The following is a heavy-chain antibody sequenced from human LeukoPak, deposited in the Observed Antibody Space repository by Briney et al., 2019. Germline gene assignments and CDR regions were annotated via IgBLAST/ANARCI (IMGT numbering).Heavy chain of an antibody. J-gene: IGHJ5*02. CDR1: GYTFTGYY. V-gene: IGHV1-2*06. CDR3: ARTVGGRWYQEDWFDP. Sequence: EASVKVSCKASGYTFTGYYMHWMRQAPGQGLEWMGRINPNSGDTNYAQKFQGRVTMTRDTSISTAYMELNRLRSDDTAVYYCARTVGGRWYQEDWFDPWGQGTLVTVSS. CDR2: INPNSGDT. D-gene: IGHD6-13*01.